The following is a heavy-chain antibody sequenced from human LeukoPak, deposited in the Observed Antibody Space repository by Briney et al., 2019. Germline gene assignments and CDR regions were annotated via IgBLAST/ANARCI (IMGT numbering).Heavy chain of an antibody. CDR2: ISAYNGNT. D-gene: IGHD2-2*02. CDR3: STRKDCSSTSWYTGAWYFDL. CDR1: GYTFTSYG. V-gene: IGHV1-18*01. Sequence: ASVKVSCQASGYTFTSYGISWVRQAPGQGLEWIGWISAYNGNTNYAQKLQGRVTMTTDTSTSTAYMELRSLRSDDTAVYYCSTRKDCSSTSWYTGAWYFDLWGRGTLVTVSS. J-gene: IGHJ2*01.